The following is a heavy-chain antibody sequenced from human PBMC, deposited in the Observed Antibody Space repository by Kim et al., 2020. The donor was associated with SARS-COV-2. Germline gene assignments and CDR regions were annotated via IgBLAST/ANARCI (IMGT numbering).Heavy chain of an antibody. Sequence: SETLSLTCTVSGGSISSGCYYWIWIRQHPGKCLEWVGYIYYSGSTYYNPSLKNQVTISLDTSKNQFSLKLSSVTAADTAVYYCARVIVVVTRGLVFDYWGQGTLVTVSS. J-gene: IGHJ4*02. CDR2: IYYSGST. CDR3: ARVIVVVTRGLVFDY. D-gene: IGHD3-22*01. CDR1: GGSISSGCYY. V-gene: IGHV4-31*01.